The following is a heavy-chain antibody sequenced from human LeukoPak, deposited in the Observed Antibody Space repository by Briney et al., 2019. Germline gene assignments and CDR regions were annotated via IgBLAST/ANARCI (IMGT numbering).Heavy chain of an antibody. CDR1: GGSISSYY. CDR2: IYYSGST. D-gene: IGHD3-22*01. J-gene: IGHJ5*02. CDR3: ARAITMSWFDP. Sequence: SETLSLTCTVSGGSISSYYWSWIRQHPGKGLEWIGYIYYSGSTYYNPSLKSRVTISVDTSKNQFSLKLSSVTAADTAVYYCARAITMSWFDPWGQGTLVTVSS. V-gene: IGHV4-59*06.